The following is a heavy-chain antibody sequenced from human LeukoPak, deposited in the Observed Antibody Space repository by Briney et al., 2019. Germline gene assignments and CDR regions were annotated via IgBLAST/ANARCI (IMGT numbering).Heavy chain of an antibody. Sequence: SETLSLTCTVSGGSISSGSYYWSWIRQPGGKGLEWIGRIYTSGSTNYNPSLKSRVNLSVDTSKNQFSLKLNSVTAADTAVYYCARDRGARFYSSSWLSLYYFDYWGQGTLITVSS. J-gene: IGHJ4*02. D-gene: IGHD6-13*01. CDR3: ARDRGARFYSSSWLSLYYFDY. CDR1: GGSISSGSYY. V-gene: IGHV4-61*02. CDR2: IYTSGST.